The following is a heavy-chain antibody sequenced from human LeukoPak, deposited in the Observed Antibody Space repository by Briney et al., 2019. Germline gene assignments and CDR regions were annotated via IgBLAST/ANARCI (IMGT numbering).Heavy chain of an antibody. Sequence: ASVKVSCKASGYTFTSYYMHWVRQAPGQGLEWMGIINPGGCSTSYAQKFQGRVTMTRDTSTSTVYMELSSLRSEDTGVYYCARARAYYDYIWGSYRTMALHYWGQGTLVTVSS. D-gene: IGHD3-16*02. J-gene: IGHJ4*02. CDR1: GYTFTSYY. CDR3: ARARAYYDYIWGSYRTMALHY. CDR2: INPGGCST. V-gene: IGHV1-46*01.